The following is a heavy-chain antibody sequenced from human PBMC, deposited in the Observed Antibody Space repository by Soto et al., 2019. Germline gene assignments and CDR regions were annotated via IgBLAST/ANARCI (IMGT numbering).Heavy chain of an antibody. CDR3: AIDILTGYYKRPHAFDI. CDR2: IIPIFGTA. J-gene: IGHJ3*02. CDR1: GFTFTSYA. V-gene: IGHV1-69*06. Sequence: SVKVSCKASGFTFTSYAISLVRQAPGQGLEWMGGIIPIFGTANYAQKFQGRVTITADKSTSTAYMELSSLRSEDTAVYYCAIDILTGYYKRPHAFDIWGQGTMVTVSS. D-gene: IGHD3-9*01.